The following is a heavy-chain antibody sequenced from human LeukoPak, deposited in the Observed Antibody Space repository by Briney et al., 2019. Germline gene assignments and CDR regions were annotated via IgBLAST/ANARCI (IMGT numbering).Heavy chain of an antibody. CDR1: GYTFTSYA. CDR2: INAGNGNT. D-gene: IGHD2-15*01. CDR3: ARERPQYCSGGSCYYYHYGMDV. Sequence: ASVKVSCKASGYTFTSYAMHWVRQAPGQRLEWMGWINAGNGNTKYSQKFQGRVTITRDTSASTAYMELSSLRSEDTAVYYCARERPQYCSGGSCYYYHYGMDVWGQGTTVTVSS. J-gene: IGHJ6*02. V-gene: IGHV1-3*01.